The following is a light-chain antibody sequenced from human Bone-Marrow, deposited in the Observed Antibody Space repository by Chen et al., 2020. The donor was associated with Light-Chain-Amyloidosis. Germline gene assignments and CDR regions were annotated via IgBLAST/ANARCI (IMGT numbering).Light chain of an antibody. V-gene: IGLV3-21*02. Sequence: SYVLTQPSSVSVAPGQTATIACGGNNIGSTSVHCYQQTPGQAPLLVVYDDSDRPSGIPERLSGSNSGNTATLPISRVEAGHEADYYCQVWDRSSDRPVFGGGTKLTVL. J-gene: IGLJ3*02. CDR2: DDS. CDR3: QVWDRSSDRPV. CDR1: NIGSTS.